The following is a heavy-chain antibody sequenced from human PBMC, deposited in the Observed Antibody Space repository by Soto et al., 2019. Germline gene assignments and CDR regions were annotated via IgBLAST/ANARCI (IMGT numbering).Heavy chain of an antibody. CDR3: ARDSKRWFGELGYGMDV. V-gene: IGHV3-53*01. D-gene: IGHD3-10*01. CDR2: IYSGGST. J-gene: IGHJ6*02. Sequence: GGSLRLSCAASGFTVSSNYMSWVRQAPGKGLEWVSVIYSGGSTYYADSVKGRFTISRDNSKNTLYLQMNSLRAEDTAVYYCARDSKRWFGELGYGMDVWGQGTTVTVSS. CDR1: GFTVSSNY.